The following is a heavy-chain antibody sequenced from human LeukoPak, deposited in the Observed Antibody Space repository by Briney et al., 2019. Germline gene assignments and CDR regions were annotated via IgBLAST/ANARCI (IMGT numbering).Heavy chain of an antibody. CDR1: GHSFTSYW. Sequence: GESLKISCKGSGHSFTSYWIGWVRQMPGKGLEWMGIIYPGDSDTRYSPSFQGQVTISADKSISTAYLQWSSLKASDTAMYYCARLREKDIVVVPAAAGWFDPWGQGTLVTVSS. CDR2: IYPGDSDT. J-gene: IGHJ5*02. CDR3: ARLREKDIVVVPAAAGWFDP. D-gene: IGHD2-2*01. V-gene: IGHV5-51*01.